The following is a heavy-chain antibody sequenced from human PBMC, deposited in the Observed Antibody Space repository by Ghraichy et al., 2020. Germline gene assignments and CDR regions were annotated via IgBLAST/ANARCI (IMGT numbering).Heavy chain of an antibody. D-gene: IGHD2-21*02. J-gene: IGHJ4*02. CDR1: GFTLTNFG. CDR3: ARDVFSVVTATAFDY. Sequence: ASVKVSCKASGFTLTNFGISWVRQVPGQGLEWMGWISAYNGNTNYAQKLQGRVTITTDTSTGTVYLELRSLRSDDTALYYCARDVFSVVTATAFDYWGQGTLITVSS. V-gene: IGHV1-18*01. CDR2: ISAYNGNT.